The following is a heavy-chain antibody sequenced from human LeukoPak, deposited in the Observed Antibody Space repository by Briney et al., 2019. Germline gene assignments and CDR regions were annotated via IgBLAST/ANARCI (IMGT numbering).Heavy chain of an antibody. Sequence: GGSLRLSCAASGFTFSSYAMHWVRQAPGKGLEWVAVISYDGNNKYYADSVKGRFTISRDNSKNTLYLQMNSLRAEDTAVYYCASGERERRFDYWGQGTLVTVSS. CDR2: ISYDGNNK. J-gene: IGHJ4*02. V-gene: IGHV3-30*04. CDR1: GFTFSSYA. D-gene: IGHD1-26*01. CDR3: ASGERERRFDY.